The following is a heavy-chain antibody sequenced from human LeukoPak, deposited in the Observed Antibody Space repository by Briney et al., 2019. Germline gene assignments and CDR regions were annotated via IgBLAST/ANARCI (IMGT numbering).Heavy chain of an antibody. Sequence: SETLSLTCTVSGGSISSSSYYWGWIRQPPGKGLEWIGSIYYSGSTYYNPSLKSRVTISVDTSKNQFSLKLSSVTAADTAVYFCARSTTVVPDYWGQGTLVTVSS. J-gene: IGHJ4*02. V-gene: IGHV4-39*01. CDR3: ARSTTVVPDY. D-gene: IGHD4-23*01. CDR1: GGSISSSSYY. CDR2: IYYSGST.